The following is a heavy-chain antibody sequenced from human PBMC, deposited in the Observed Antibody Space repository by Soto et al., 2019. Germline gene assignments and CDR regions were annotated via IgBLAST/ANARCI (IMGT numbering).Heavy chain of an antibody. CDR3: ASPKIAFYNWFDP. CDR2: IYYGGST. V-gene: IGHV4-39*01. Sequence: SETLSLTCTVSGCSISSSSYYWGWIRQPPGKGLEWIGSIYYGGSTYYNPSLKSRVTISVDTSKNQFSLKLSSVTAADTAVYYCASPKIAFYNWFDPWGQGTLVTVSS. J-gene: IGHJ5*02. D-gene: IGHD3-3*02. CDR1: GCSISSSSYY.